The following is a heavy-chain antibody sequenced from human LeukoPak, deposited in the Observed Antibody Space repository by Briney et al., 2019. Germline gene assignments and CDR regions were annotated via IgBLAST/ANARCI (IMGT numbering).Heavy chain of an antibody. CDR2: INHSGST. J-gene: IGHJ4*02. V-gene: IGHV4-34*01. CDR1: GGSFSGYY. Sequence: PSETLSLTCAVYGGSFSGYYWSWIRQPPGKGLEWIGEINHSGSTNYNPSLKSRVTISVDTSKNQFSLKLSSVTAADTAVYYCARAPRSGSADYFDYWGQGTLVTVSS. CDR3: ARAPRSGSADYFDY. D-gene: IGHD5-12*01.